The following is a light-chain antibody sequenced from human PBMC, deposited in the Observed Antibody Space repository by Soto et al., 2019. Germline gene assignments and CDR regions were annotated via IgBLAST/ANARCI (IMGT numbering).Light chain of an antibody. V-gene: IGKV3-20*01. CDR3: QQYGSSVLT. CDR1: QSVSSN. J-gene: IGKJ4*01. CDR2: GAS. Sequence: IVLTQSPATLSVSPGERATLSCRASQSVSSNLAWHQQIPGQAPRLLIYGASSRATGIPDRVSGSGSGTDFTLTISRLEPEDFAVYYCQQYGSSVLTFGGGTKVDI.